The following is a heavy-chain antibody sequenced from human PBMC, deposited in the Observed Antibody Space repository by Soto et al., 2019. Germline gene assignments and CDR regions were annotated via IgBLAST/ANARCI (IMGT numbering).Heavy chain of an antibody. CDR2: IIPIFGTA. V-gene: IGHV1-69*13. J-gene: IGHJ6*02. D-gene: IGHD2-2*01. Sequence: SVKVSCKASGGTFSSYAISWVRQAPGQGLEWMGGIIPIFGTANYAQKFQGRVTITADESTSTAYMELSSLRSEDTAVYYCARAGHCISTSCYGYYYYGMDVWGQGTTVTISS. CDR1: GGTFSSYA. CDR3: ARAGHCISTSCYGYYYYGMDV.